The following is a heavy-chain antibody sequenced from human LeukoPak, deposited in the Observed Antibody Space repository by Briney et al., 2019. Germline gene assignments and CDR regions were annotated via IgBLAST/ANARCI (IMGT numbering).Heavy chain of an antibody. CDR3: AKIYYENGGYYYYFDY. J-gene: IGHJ4*02. CDR2: LSGSGDRT. V-gene: IGHV3-23*01. D-gene: IGHD3-22*01. CDR1: GFTFSSYA. Sequence: PGGSLRLSCAASGFTFSSYAMSWVRQAPGKGLEWVSGLSGSGDRTYYADSVKGRFTISRDNSKNTLYLQMQSLRAEDTAVYYCAKIYYENGGYYYYFDYWGQGTLVTVSS.